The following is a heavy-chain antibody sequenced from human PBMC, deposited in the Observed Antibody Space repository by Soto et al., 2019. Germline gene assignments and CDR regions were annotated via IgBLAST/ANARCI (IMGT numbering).Heavy chain of an antibody. CDR1: GYTFTNYA. CDR2: ITAYDGAT. V-gene: IGHV1-18*01. J-gene: IGHJ4*02. Sequence: QVQLVQSGAEVKKPGASVKVSCRASGYTFTNYAITWVRQAPGQGLEWMGWITAYDGATNYEEMLQGRVTMTTDTSTSTAYMELRSLRSDDTAVYYCAKGRFYDSSGPPTLDYLDYWGQGTLVTVSS. D-gene: IGHD3-22*01. CDR3: AKGRFYDSSGPPTLDYLDY.